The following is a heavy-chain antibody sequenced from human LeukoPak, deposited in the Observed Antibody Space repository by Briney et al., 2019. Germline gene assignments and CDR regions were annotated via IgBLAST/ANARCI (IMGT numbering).Heavy chain of an antibody. CDR1: AFPFNNCA. Sequence: GGSLRLSCAASAFPFNNCAMSWVRQAPGKGLEWVSQISFSGGSIHYADSVKGRFTISRDNSKNILYLQMNSLSAEDTALYYCTKHGDPDYWGQGTLVTVSS. J-gene: IGHJ4*02. D-gene: IGHD2-21*02. CDR3: TKHGDPDY. CDR2: ISFSGGSI. V-gene: IGHV3-23*01.